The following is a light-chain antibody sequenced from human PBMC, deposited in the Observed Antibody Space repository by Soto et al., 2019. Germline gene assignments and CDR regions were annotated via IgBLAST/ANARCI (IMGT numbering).Light chain of an antibody. CDR2: DVS. CDR3: QQYNTFST. Sequence: DIQMTQSPSTLSASVGDRVTITCRASQTISTWLAWYQQKPGKAPKLLIFDVSSLESGVPSRFSGSGSGTESTLTITSLQPDDFATYYCQQYNTFSTFGQGTKVEIK. V-gene: IGKV1-5*01. CDR1: QTISTW. J-gene: IGKJ1*01.